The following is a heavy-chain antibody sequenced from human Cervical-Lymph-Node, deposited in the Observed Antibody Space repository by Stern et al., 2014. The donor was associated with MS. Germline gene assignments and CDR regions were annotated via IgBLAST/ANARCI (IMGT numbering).Heavy chain of an antibody. Sequence: VQLQESGPGLVKPSETLSLTCTVSGGSISSYYWSWIRQPPGKGLEWIGYIYYSGSTNYNPSLKSRVTISVDTSKNQFSLKLSSVTAADTAVYYCARDLWYYGMDVWGQGTTVTVSS. V-gene: IGHV4-59*01. J-gene: IGHJ6*02. D-gene: IGHD3-10*01. CDR1: GGSISSYY. CDR2: IYYSGST. CDR3: ARDLWYYGMDV.